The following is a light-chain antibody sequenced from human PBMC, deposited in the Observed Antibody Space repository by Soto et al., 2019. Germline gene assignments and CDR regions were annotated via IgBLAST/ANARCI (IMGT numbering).Light chain of an antibody. J-gene: IGLJ2*01. V-gene: IGLV1-47*01. Sequence: QSVLTQPPSASGTPGQGVTISCSGSSSNIGSNYVYWYQQLPRTAPTLLISRNDRRPSGVPDRFSGSKSGTSASLAISGLRSEDEAVYYCATWDDSLSAHVAFGGGTKLTVL. CDR1: SSNIGSNY. CDR3: ATWDDSLSAHVA. CDR2: RND.